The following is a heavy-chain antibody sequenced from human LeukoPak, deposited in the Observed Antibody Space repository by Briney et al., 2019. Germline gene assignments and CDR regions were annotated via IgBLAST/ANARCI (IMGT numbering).Heavy chain of an antibody. V-gene: IGHV1-69*05. Sequence: ASVKVSCKASGGTFSSYAISWVRQATGQGLEWMGGINPIFGKANYAQKFQGRVTITTDESTSTAYMELSSLRSEDTAVYFCARASGLPAAPFDYWGRGTLVTVSS. J-gene: IGHJ4*02. CDR2: INPIFGKA. CDR3: ARASGLPAAPFDY. CDR1: GGTFSSYA. D-gene: IGHD2-2*01.